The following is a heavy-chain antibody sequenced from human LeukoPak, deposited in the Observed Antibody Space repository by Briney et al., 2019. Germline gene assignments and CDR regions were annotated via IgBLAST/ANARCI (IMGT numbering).Heavy chain of an antibody. D-gene: IGHD2-15*01. Sequence: SETLSLTCTVSGGSISSSSYYWGWIRQPPGKGLEWIGSIYFSGSTYYNPSLKSRVTISVDTSKNQFSLKLSSVTAADTAVYYCASLRKSGQRYYFDYWGQGTLVTVSS. CDR3: ASLRKSGQRYYFDY. CDR2: IYFSGST. CDR1: GGSISSSSYY. J-gene: IGHJ4*02. V-gene: IGHV4-39*01.